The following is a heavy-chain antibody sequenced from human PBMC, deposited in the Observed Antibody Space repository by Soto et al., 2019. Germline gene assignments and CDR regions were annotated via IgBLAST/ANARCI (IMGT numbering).Heavy chain of an antibody. CDR3: AREDDGGDRDYYGLDV. CDR1: GGSISSDHYH. V-gene: IGHV4-30-4*01. D-gene: IGHD2-21*02. Sequence: QVQLQESGPGLVRPSQTLSLTCTVSGGSISSDHYHWTWIRQPPGKGLEWIGYIHYSGSIYYNPSLQGRVTMSVDTSKNLFSLKLSSVTAADTAVYFCAREDDGGDRDYYGLDVWGQGTTVTVSS. J-gene: IGHJ6*02. CDR2: IHYSGSI.